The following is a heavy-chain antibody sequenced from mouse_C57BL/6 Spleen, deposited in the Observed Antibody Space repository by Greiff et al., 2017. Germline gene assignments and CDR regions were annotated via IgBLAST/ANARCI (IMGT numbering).Heavy chain of an antibody. CDR2: INYDGSST. Sequence: EVMLVESEGGLVQPGSSMKLSCTASGFTFSDYYMAWVRQVPEKGLEWVANINYDGSSTYYLDSLKSRFIISRDNEKNILYLQMSSLKSEDTATYYCARDGELDYWGQGTTLTVSS. CDR1: GFTFSDYY. V-gene: IGHV5-16*01. J-gene: IGHJ2*01. CDR3: ARDGELDY. D-gene: IGHD2-13*01.